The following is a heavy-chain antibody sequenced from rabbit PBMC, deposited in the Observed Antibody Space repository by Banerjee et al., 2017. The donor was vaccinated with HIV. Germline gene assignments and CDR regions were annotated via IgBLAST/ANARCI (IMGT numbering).Heavy chain of an antibody. J-gene: IGHJ4*01. Sequence: QEQLEESGGDLVKPGASLTLTCTASGLDFSSSYWICLVRQAPGKGMEWIACIDVSSGSPLYASWAKGRFTISKTSSTAVALQMTRLAAADTATYFCARDSTGREDFNLWGPGTLVTVS. V-gene: IGHV1S45*01. D-gene: IGHD7-1*01. CDR1: GLDFSSSYW. CDR3: ARDSTGREDFNL. CDR2: IDVSSGSP.